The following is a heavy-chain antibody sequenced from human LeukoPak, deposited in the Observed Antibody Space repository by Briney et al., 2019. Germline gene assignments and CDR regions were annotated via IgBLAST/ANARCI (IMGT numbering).Heavy chain of an antibody. CDR2: ISWNSGSI. CDR1: GFTFDDYA. V-gene: IGHV3-9*03. CDR3: AKDKASGGSGTEYYYMDV. D-gene: IGHD3-10*01. J-gene: IGHJ6*03. Sequence: PGRSLRLSCAASGFTFDDYAMHWVRQAPGKGLEWVSGISWNSGSIVYADSVKGRFTISRDNAKNSLYLQMSSLRAEDMALYYCAKDKASGGSGTEYYYMDVWGKGTTVTVYS.